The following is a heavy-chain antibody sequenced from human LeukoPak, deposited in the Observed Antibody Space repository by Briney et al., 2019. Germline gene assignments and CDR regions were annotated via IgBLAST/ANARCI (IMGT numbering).Heavy chain of an antibody. CDR3: ARQGRDYDFWSSFDY. V-gene: IGHV3-30*03. J-gene: IGHJ4*02. CDR2: ISYDGSNK. D-gene: IGHD3-3*01. CDR1: GFTFSSYG. Sequence: GGSLRLSCAASGFTFSSYGIHWVRQAPGKGLEWVALISYDGSNKYYADSVKGRFTISRDNSKNTLYLQMNSLRAEDTAVYYCARQGRDYDFWSSFDYWGQGTLVTVSS.